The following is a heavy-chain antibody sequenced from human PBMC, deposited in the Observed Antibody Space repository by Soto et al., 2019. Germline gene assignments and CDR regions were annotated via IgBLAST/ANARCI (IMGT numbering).Heavy chain of an antibody. D-gene: IGHD6-13*01. V-gene: IGHV3-30*03. CDR2: ISHDGGAT. CDR3: ARDWGSSGWYNWLDP. Sequence: QVQLVESGGGVVQSGRSLRLSCAASGFTFSTSGMHWIRQAPGKGLEWVAMISHDGGATYYVDSVKGRFTISRDTDKNTLHLQMDSLRPEDPATYYCARDWGSSGWYNWLDPWGQGTLVTVSS. CDR1: GFTFSTSG. J-gene: IGHJ5*02.